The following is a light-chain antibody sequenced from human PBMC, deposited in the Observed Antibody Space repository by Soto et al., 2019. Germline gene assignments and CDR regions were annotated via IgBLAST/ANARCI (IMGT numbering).Light chain of an antibody. CDR1: QSISSY. Sequence: DLQMTQSPSSLSAYVVAIVTITCRASQSISSYLNWYQQKPGKAPKLLIYAASSLQSGVPSRFSGSGSGTDFTLTISSLQPEDFATYYCQKSYSTPHTCGQGQRREIK. J-gene: IGKJ5*01. CDR2: AAS. V-gene: IGKV1-39*01. CDR3: QKSYSTPHT.